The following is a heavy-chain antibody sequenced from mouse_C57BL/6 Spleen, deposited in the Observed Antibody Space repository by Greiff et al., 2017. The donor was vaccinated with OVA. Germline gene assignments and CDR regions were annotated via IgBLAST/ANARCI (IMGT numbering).Heavy chain of an antibody. CDR2: IYPGDGDT. D-gene: IGHD2-10*01. Sequence: VQRVESGAELVKPGASVKISCKASGYAFSSYWMNWVKQRPGKGLEWIGQIYPGDGDTNYNGKFKGKATLTADKSSSTAYMQLSSLTSEDSAVYFCARSYYGNHWYFDVWGTGTTVTVSS. V-gene: IGHV1-80*01. CDR1: GYAFSSYW. J-gene: IGHJ1*03. CDR3: ARSYYGNHWYFDV.